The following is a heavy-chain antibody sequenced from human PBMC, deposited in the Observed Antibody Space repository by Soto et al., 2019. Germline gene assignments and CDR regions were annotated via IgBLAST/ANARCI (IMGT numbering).Heavy chain of an antibody. CDR3: ARGYLGSFDY. CDR1: GFTFSSYA. J-gene: IGHJ4*02. D-gene: IGHD7-27*01. CDR2: IGSAGDT. V-gene: IGHV3-13*01. Sequence: EVQLVESGGGLVQPGGSLRLCCAASGFTFSSYAVHWVRQPTGKGLEWVSVIGSAGDTYYPGSVKGRFTISRENAKNSLYLHMNSLRAEDTAVYYCARGYLGSFDYWGQGTLVTVSS.